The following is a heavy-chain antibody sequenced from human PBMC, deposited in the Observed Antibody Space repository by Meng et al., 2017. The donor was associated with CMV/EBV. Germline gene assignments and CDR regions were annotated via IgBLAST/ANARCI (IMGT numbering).Heavy chain of an antibody. D-gene: IGHD3-9*01. Sequence: ASVKVSCKASGYTFIDYYMHWVRQAPGQGLEWMGWINPNSGGTNYAQKFQGRVTMTRDTSISTAYMELSRLRSDDTAVYYCARVSYDILTGYYPRFDYWGQGTLVTVSS. CDR2: INPNSGGT. CDR1: GYTFIDYY. CDR3: ARVSYDILTGYYPRFDY. V-gene: IGHV1-2*02. J-gene: IGHJ4*02.